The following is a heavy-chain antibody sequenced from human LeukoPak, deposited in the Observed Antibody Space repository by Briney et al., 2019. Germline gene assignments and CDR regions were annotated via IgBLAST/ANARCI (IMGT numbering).Heavy chain of an antibody. CDR1: GFTSSSYG. CDR2: IRYDGSNK. D-gene: IGHD1-26*01. Sequence: GGSLRLSCAASGFTSSSYGMHWVRQAPGKGLEWVAFIRYDGSNKYYADSVKGRFTISRDNSKNTLYLQMNSLTAEDTAVYYCAKDPTSTINSGSSHYFDYWGQGTLVTVSS. V-gene: IGHV3-30*02. J-gene: IGHJ4*02. CDR3: AKDPTSTINSGSSHYFDY.